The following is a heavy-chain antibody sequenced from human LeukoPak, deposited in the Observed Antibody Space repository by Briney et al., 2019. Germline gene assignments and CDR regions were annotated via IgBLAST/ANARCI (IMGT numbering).Heavy chain of an antibody. V-gene: IGHV3-30*02. D-gene: IGHD6-19*01. CDR3: AKDRGSGWSTRYFDY. CDR2: IWYDGSNK. Sequence: GGSLRLSSAPSGFTLSSYITHSVREAPGEGRWRVAFIWYDGSNKYYADSVKRRFSLSTDNSKNTLYLQMNNLRAEDTAVYYCAKDRGSGWSTRYFDYWGQGTLVTVSS. J-gene: IGHJ4*02. CDR1: GFTLSSYI.